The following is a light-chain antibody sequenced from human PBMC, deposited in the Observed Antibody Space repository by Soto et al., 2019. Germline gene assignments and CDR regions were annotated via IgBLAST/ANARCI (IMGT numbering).Light chain of an antibody. Sequence: IVLTQSPATLSLSPGERATLSCRASQSVSTYLGWYQQKPGQTPRLLIYDASNRATGIPDRFSGSGSGTDFTLTISSLEPEDFAVYYCQQGSDWPLTFGGGTKVE. J-gene: IGKJ4*01. CDR3: QQGSDWPLT. V-gene: IGKV3-11*01. CDR1: QSVSTY. CDR2: DAS.